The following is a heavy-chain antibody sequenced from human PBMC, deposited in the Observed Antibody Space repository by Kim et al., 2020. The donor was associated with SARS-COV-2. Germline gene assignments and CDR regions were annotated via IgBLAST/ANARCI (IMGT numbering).Heavy chain of an antibody. J-gene: IGHJ4*02. Sequence: GSQKYYVDSAKGRFTISSDNAKNSVYLQMNSLRGEDTAVYYCARGRGVDYWGQGTLVTVSS. V-gene: IGHV3-7*04. CDR3: ARGRGVDY. CDR2: GSQK.